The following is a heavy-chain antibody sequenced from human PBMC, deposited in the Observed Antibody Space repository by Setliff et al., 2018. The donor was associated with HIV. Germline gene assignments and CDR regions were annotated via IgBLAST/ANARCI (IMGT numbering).Heavy chain of an antibody. CDR2: ISSSGGRK. CDR3: ARGRPTGYFDC. CDR1: GFNFNKYA. V-gene: IGHV3-30*03. Sequence: PGGSLRLSCVASGFNFNKYAMHWVRQAPGKGLEWVAVISSSGGRKYYADSVKGRFTISRDNSENTVSLQMNSLRGEDTAVYYCARGRPTGYFDCWGQGTLVTVSS. J-gene: IGHJ4*02. D-gene: IGHD1-1*01.